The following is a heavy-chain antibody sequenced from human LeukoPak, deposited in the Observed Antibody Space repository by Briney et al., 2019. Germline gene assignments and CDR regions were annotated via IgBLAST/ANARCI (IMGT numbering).Heavy chain of an antibody. CDR1: GFTFSSYD. V-gene: IGHV3-13*01. J-gene: IGHJ4*02. D-gene: IGHD3-16*01. Sequence: GGSLRLSCAASGFTFSSYDVHWVRQATGKGLEWVSAIGTAGDTYYPGSVKGRFTISRENAKNSLYLQMNSLRAGDTAVYYCASSSGGGEPPDYWGQGTLVTVSS. CDR2: IGTAGDT. CDR3: ASSSGGGEPPDY.